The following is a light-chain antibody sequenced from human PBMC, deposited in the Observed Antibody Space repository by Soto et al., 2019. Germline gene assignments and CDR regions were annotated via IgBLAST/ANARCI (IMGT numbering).Light chain of an antibody. Sequence: EIVLTQSPGTLSLSPGERATLSCRASQSVSSSYLAWYQQKPGQAPRLLIFGASSRATGIPDRFSGSGSGTDFTLTISRLEPEDFAGYYCQHYETFGQGNKVESK. CDR3: QHYET. J-gene: IGKJ1*01. V-gene: IGKV3-20*01. CDR2: GAS. CDR1: QSVSSSY.